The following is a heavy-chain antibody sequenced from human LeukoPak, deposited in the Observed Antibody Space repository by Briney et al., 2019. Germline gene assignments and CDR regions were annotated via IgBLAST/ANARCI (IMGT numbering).Heavy chain of an antibody. V-gene: IGHV4-61*02. J-gene: IGHJ4*02. CDR1: GGSISSGSYY. D-gene: IGHD3-3*01. CDR2: IYTSGST. Sequence: SETLSLTCTVSGGSISSGSYYWSWFRQPAGKGLEWIGRIYTSGSTNYNPSLKSRITISLDTSKNQFSLKLSSVTAADTAVYYCARGQLIFWSGHFFDYWGQGTLVTVSS. CDR3: ARGQLIFWSGHFFDY.